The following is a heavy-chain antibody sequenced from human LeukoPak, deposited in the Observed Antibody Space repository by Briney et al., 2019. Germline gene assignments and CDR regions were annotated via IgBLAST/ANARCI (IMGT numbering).Heavy chain of an antibody. Sequence: GASVKVSCTASGYTFTTYAMHWVRQAPGQRLEWMGWINAGNGNTKYSQKFQGRVTITRDTSASTAYMELSSLKSEDTAIYYCARSFSDAFDNWGQGTMVTVSS. CDR2: INAGNGNT. CDR1: GYTFTTYA. CDR3: ARSFSDAFDN. V-gene: IGHV1-3*01. D-gene: IGHD3-16*02. J-gene: IGHJ3*02.